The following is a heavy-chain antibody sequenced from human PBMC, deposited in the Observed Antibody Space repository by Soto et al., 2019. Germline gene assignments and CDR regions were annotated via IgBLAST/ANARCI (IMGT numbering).Heavy chain of an antibody. CDR3: ARRYGTGFVY. V-gene: IGHV4-59*08. CDR2: IYYSGST. J-gene: IGHJ4*02. D-gene: IGHD4-17*01. Sequence: SETLSLTCTVSGVSISSYYWSWIRQPPGKGLEWIGYIYYSGSTNYNPSLKSRVTISVDTSKNQFSLKLSSVTAADTAVYYCARRYGTGFVYSCQGTFVSVFS. CDR1: GVSISSYY.